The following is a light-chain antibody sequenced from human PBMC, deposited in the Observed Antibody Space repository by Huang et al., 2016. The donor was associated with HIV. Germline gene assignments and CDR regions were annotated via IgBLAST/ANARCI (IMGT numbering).Light chain of an antibody. CDR3: QQYDNWPPYT. Sequence: EIVMTQSPATLSVSPGEKATLSCRASQSVSSKVAWYQPKPGQAPRRRIYGASSRATGIPARFSGSGSGADFTLTISSLQSEDFAVYYCQQYDNWPPYTFGQGTKLEIK. J-gene: IGKJ2*01. CDR2: GAS. V-gene: IGKV3-15*01. CDR1: QSVSSK.